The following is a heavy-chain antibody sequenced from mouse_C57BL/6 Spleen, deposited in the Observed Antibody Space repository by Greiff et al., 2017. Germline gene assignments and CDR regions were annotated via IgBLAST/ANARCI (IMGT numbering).Heavy chain of an antibody. CDR1: GYSITSGYD. D-gene: IGHD2-3*01. Sequence: EVKLEESGPGMVKPSQSLSLTCTVTGYSITSGYDWHWIRPFPGNKLEWKGYISYSGSTNYNPFIKSRISITHDTTKNHFFLKLNYVTTEDTTTFDCARDDGYYKFAYWGQGTLVTVSA. CDR2: ISYSGST. J-gene: IGHJ3*01. CDR3: ARDDGYYKFAY. V-gene: IGHV3-1*01.